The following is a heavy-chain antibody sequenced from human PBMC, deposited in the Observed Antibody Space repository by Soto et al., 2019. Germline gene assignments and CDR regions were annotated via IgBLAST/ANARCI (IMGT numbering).Heavy chain of an antibody. Sequence: GGSLRLSCAASGFTFSSYSMNWVRQAPGKGLEWVSSISSSSSYIYYADSVKGRFTISRDNAKNSLYLQMNSLRAVDMAVYYYARMGDWDAFDIWGQGTMVTVSS. D-gene: IGHD2-21*02. V-gene: IGHV3-21*01. CDR1: GFTFSSYS. J-gene: IGHJ3*02. CDR3: ARMGDWDAFDI. CDR2: ISSSSSYI.